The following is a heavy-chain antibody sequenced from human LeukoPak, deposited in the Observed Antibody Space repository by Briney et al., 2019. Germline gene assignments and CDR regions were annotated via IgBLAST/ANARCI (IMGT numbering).Heavy chain of an antibody. V-gene: IGHV3-43D*03. CDR1: GFTVSSNS. D-gene: IGHD1-26*01. J-gene: IGHJ4*02. CDR3: AKDPDHSGSYFVDY. Sequence: GSLRLSCTVSGFTVSSNSMSWVRQAPGKGLEWVSLISWDGGSTYYADSVKGRFTISRDNSKNSLYLQMNSLRAEDTALYYCAKDPDHSGSYFVDYWGQGTLVTVSS. CDR2: ISWDGGST.